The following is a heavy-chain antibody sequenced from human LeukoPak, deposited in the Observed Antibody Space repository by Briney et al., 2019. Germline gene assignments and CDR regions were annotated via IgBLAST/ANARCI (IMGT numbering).Heavy chain of an antibody. J-gene: IGHJ3*02. Sequence: SVKVSCKASGYTFTSYTISWVRQAPGQGLEWMGRIIPILGIANYAQKFQGRVTITADKSTSTAYMELSSLRSEDTAVYYCARDMEVGVVIIRVDAFDIWGQGTMVTVSS. D-gene: IGHD3-3*01. CDR3: ARDMEVGVVIIRVDAFDI. CDR1: GYTFTSYT. V-gene: IGHV1-69*04. CDR2: IIPILGIA.